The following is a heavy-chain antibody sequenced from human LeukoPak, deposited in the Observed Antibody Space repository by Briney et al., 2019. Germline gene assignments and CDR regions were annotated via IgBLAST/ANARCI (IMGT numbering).Heavy chain of an antibody. CDR3: ASGYSYGPQDY. CDR1: GGSISSSSYY. Sequence: SETLSLTCTVSGGSISSSSYYWGWIRQPPGKGLEWIGSIYYSGSTYYNPSLKSRVTISVDTSKNQFSLKLSSVTAADTAVYYCASGYSYGPQDYWGQGTLVTVSS. CDR2: IYYSGST. J-gene: IGHJ4*02. D-gene: IGHD5-18*01. V-gene: IGHV4-39*07.